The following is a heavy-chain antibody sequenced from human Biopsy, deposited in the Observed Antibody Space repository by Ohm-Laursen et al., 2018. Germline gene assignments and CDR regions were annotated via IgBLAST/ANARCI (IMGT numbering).Heavy chain of an antibody. V-gene: IGHV3-33*01. D-gene: IGHD3-22*01. J-gene: IGHJ4*02. CDR1: GFTFSNYG. CDR2: IWYDGGNK. Sequence: SLRLSCAASGFTFSNYGMQWVRQAPGKGLEWVADIWYDGGNKYYADSVKGRFTISRDNSKNTLFLQVNSLRAEDTAVYYCARRAYYANSGYPEYYLDYWGQGTLVTVSS. CDR3: ARRAYYANSGYPEYYLDY.